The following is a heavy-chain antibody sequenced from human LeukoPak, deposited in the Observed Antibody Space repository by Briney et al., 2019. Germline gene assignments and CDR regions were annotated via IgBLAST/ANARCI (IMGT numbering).Heavy chain of an antibody. D-gene: IGHD6-19*01. Sequence: ASVKVSCKASGYTFTGYYMHWVRQAPGQGLEWMGWINPNSGGTNYAQKFQGRVTMTRDTSISTAYMELSRLRSDDTAVYYCARARSRRSGWTKNYYYYYMDVWGKGTTVTVSS. V-gene: IGHV1-2*02. CDR1: GYTFTGYY. J-gene: IGHJ6*03. CDR2: INPNSGGT. CDR3: ARARSRRSGWTKNYYYYYMDV.